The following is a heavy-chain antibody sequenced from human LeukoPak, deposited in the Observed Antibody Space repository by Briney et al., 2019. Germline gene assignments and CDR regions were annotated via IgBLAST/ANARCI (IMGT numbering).Heavy chain of an antibody. D-gene: IGHD6-19*01. CDR3: ARHGKYSRGSHYFDY. CDR2: IFPADSDT. V-gene: IGHV5-51*01. J-gene: IGHJ4*02. Sequence: GESLKISCQSSGYIFTHYWIGGARHMPGKGLEWMGAIFPADSDTRYKPSFLGQVTISADKSITTAYLQWSFLKASDTAMYYCARHGKYSRGSHYFDYWGQGILVTVSS. CDR1: GYIFTHYW.